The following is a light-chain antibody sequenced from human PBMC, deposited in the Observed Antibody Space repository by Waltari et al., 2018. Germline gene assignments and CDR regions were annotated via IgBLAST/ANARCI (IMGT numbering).Light chain of an antibody. J-gene: IGLJ1*01. CDR3: SSHTATVPHV. CDR1: SNDVGGYGY. Sequence: QSALTQPASVSGSPGQSITISCTGTSNDVGGYGYVSWYQQYPGKAPKLIIYEVSYRPSGISTPFSGSKSGNTASLTISGLQAEDEADYYCSSHTATVPHVFGTGTRVTVV. V-gene: IGLV2-14*01. CDR2: EVS.